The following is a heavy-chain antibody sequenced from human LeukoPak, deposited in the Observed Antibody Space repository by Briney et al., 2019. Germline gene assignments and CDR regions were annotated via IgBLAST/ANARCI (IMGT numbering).Heavy chain of an antibody. CDR3: ARVSAAAPSYYYMDV. CDR2: IYYSGST. V-gene: IGHV4-59*01. D-gene: IGHD6-13*01. J-gene: IGHJ6*03. CDR1: GGSISSYY. Sequence: SETLSLTCTVSGGSISSYYWSWIRQPPGKGLEWIGYIYYSGSTNYTPSLKSRVTISVDTSKNQFSLKLSSVTAADTAVYYCARVSAAAPSYYYMDVWGKGTTVTVSS.